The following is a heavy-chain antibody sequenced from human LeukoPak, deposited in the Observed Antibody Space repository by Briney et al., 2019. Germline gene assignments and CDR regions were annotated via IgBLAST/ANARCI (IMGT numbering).Heavy chain of an antibody. CDR1: GGSISSYY. V-gene: IGHV4-59*01. D-gene: IGHD5-18*01. CDR2: IYYSGST. J-gene: IGHJ4*02. Sequence: PSETLSLTCTVSGGSISSYYCSWIRQPPGKGLGWIGYIYYSGSTNYNPSLKSRITMSVDTSKNQFSLKLSSVTAADTAVYYCARGAGYSYGYDYWGQGTLVTVSS. CDR3: ARGAGYSYGYDY.